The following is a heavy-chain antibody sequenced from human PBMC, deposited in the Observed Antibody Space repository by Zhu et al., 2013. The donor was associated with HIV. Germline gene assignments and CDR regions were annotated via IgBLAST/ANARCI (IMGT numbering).Heavy chain of an antibody. D-gene: IGHD3-10*01. V-gene: IGHV3-21*01. J-gene: IGHJ6*01. Sequence: EVQLVESGGGLVKPGGSLRLSCAASGFTFSSYSMNWVRQAPGKGLEWVSSISSSSSYIYYADSVKGRFTISRDNAKNSLYLQMNSLRAEDTAVYYCASSLGERGGDYGMDVWGPRGPRSPSPQ. CDR3: ASSLGERGGDYGMDV. CDR1: GFTFSSYS. CDR2: ISSSSSYI.